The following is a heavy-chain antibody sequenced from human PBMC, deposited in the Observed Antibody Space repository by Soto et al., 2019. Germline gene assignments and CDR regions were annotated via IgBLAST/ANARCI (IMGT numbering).Heavy chain of an antibody. D-gene: IGHD2-21*02. CDR2: ISGSGATS. CDR1: GFTFNNQA. Sequence: QLLESGGGLVQPGGSLRLSCTASGFTFNNQAMSWIRQAPGKGLEWVWTISGSGATSLYADSVKGRFTIFKDSSQAYLDLKSLRVEDSATYYCAKTETMVVVTVQPRWFDSWGRGTLVTVS. CDR3: AKTETMVVVTVQPRWFDS. V-gene: IGHV3-23*01. J-gene: IGHJ5*01.